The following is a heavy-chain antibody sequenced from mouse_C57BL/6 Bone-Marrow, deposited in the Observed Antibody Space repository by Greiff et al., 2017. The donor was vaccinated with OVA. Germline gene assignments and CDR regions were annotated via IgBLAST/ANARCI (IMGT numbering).Heavy chain of an antibody. CDR2: IWRGGST. Sequence: QVQLQQSGPGLVQPSQSLSITCTVSGFSLTSYGVHWVRQSPGKGLEWLGVIWRGGSTDYNAAFMSRLSITKDNSKSQVFFKMNSLQADDTAIYYCAKNHYYYGSSFDYWGQGTTLTVSS. J-gene: IGHJ2*01. CDR1: GFSLTSYG. D-gene: IGHD1-1*01. V-gene: IGHV2-5*01. CDR3: AKNHYYYGSSFDY.